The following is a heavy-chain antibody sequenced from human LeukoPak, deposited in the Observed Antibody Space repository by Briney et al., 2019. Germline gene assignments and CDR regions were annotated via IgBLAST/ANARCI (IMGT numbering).Heavy chain of an antibody. Sequence: SETLSLTCTVSGGSIRGRSYYWGWIRQPPGKGLEWIGSIYYSGNTYYNPSLKSRVNISVDTSKNQFSLKLSSVTAAVTAVYYSARHAYSGSYYFDYWGQGTLVTVSS. J-gene: IGHJ4*02. D-gene: IGHD1-26*01. CDR3: ARHAYSGSYYFDY. CDR1: GGSIRGRSYY. V-gene: IGHV4-39*01. CDR2: IYYSGNT.